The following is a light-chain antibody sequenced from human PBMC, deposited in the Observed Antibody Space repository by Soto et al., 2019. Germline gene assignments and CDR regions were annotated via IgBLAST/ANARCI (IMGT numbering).Light chain of an antibody. Sequence: QSVLTQPASVSGSPGQSITISCTGTSSDIGSHNFVSWHQQHPGKAPKFIIYGVSNRPSGVSNRFSGSKSGNTASLTISGLHADEEADYCCSSYTSNYIWVFGGGTKVTVL. CDR3: SSYTSNYIWV. J-gene: IGLJ3*02. CDR1: SSDIGSHNF. CDR2: GVS. V-gene: IGLV2-14*01.